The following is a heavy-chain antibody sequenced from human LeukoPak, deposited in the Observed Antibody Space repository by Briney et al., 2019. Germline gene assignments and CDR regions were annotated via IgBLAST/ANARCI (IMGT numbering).Heavy chain of an antibody. D-gene: IGHD3-9*01. V-gene: IGHV3-7*01. J-gene: IGHJ4*02. CDR3: AREAVRNSLDY. CDR2: IKQDGSEK. CDR1: GFTFSSYW. Sequence: GGSLRLSCAASGFTFSSYWMNWARQAPGKGLEWVANIKQDGSEKYYVDSVKGRFTISRDNAKNSLYLQMNSLRAEDTAVYYCAREAVRNSLDYWGQGTLVTVSS.